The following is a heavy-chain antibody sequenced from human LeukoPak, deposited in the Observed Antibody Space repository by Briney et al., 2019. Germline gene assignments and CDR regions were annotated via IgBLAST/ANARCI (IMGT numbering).Heavy chain of an antibody. CDR2: TYYRSKWYN. CDR3: ARDHVEKTYYYYYYGMDV. J-gene: IGHJ6*02. CDR1: GDSVSSNSAA. D-gene: IGHD3-10*02. Sequence: SQTLSLTCAISGDSVSSNSAAWNWIRQSPSRGLEWLGRTYYRSKWYNDYAVSVKSRITINPDTSKNQFSLQLNSVTPEDTAVYYCARDHVEKTYYYYYYGMDVWGQGTTVTVSS. V-gene: IGHV6-1*01.